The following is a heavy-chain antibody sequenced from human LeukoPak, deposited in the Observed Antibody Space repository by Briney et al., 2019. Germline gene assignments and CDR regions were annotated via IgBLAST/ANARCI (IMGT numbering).Heavy chain of an antibody. D-gene: IGHD1-26*01. CDR2: ISSSSSYI. CDR1: GFTFSSYS. J-gene: IGHJ4*02. Sequence: GGSLILSCAASGFTFSSYSMNWVRQAPGKGLELGSSISSSSSYIYYADSVKGRFTISRDNAKNSLYLQMNSLRAEDTAVYYCARDPRGKVGATVGLWGQGTLVTVSS. V-gene: IGHV3-21*01. CDR3: ARDPRGKVGATVGL.